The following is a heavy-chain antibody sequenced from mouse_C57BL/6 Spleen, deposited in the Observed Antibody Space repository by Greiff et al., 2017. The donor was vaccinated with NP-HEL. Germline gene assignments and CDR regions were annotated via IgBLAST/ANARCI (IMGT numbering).Heavy chain of an antibody. CDR2: ISSGGSYT. D-gene: IGHD1-1*01. CDR3: ASNYYGSSYDAMDY. V-gene: IGHV5-6*01. CDR1: GFTFSSYG. Sequence: EVKLVESGGDLVKPGGSLKLSCAASGFTFSSYGMSWVRQTPDKRLEWVATISSGGSYTYYPDSVKGRFTISRDNAKNTLYLQMSSLKSEDTAMYYCASNYYGSSYDAMDYWGQGTSVTVSS. J-gene: IGHJ4*01.